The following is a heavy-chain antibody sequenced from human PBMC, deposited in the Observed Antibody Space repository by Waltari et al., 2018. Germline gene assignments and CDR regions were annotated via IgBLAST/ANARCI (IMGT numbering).Heavy chain of an antibody. V-gene: IGHV2-5*02. CDR2: VYWDGSQ. CDR1: GFSFSTSGVG. CDR3: AHRPSHYDIFSGYYNYFDY. D-gene: IGHD3-9*01. J-gene: IGHJ4*02. Sequence: QITLKESGPTLVKPTQTLTLTCAFSGFSFSTSGVGVGWIRQPPGKAQEWLAFVYWDGSQRYSPSLKGRLTITKDTSEDQVVLTMTNMDPVDTATYFCAHRPSHYDIFSGYYNYFDYWGQGILVTVSS.